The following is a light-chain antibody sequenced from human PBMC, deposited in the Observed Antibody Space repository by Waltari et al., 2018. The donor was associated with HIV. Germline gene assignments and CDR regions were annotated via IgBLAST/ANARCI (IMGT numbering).Light chain of an antibody. V-gene: IGLV1-44*01. CDR3: AAWDDSLNGNV. CDR2: TNN. J-gene: IGLJ1*01. Sequence: QSVLTQPPSASGTPGQRVTISCSGSSSNIGTNTVNWYQQLPGTAPKLLIYTNNQRPSGAPDRFSGSKSGTSASLAISGLQSEDEADYYCAAWDDSLNGNVFGPGTKVTVL. CDR1: SSNIGTNT.